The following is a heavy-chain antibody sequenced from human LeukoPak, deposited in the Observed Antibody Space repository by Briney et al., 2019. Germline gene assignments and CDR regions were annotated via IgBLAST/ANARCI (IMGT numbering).Heavy chain of an antibody. CDR3: AQGGSEIYYFYHGMDV. J-gene: IGHJ6*02. V-gene: IGHV3-30*18. D-gene: IGHD3-10*01. CDR2: ISYDGSNK. Sequence: PGGSLRLSCAASGISLNSYAIHWVRQAPGKGLEWVTVISYDGSNKYYADSVRGRFTISRDNSKNTLYLQTNSLRAEDAAVYYCAQGGSEIYYFYHGMDVWGRGTTVTVSS. CDR1: GISLNSYA.